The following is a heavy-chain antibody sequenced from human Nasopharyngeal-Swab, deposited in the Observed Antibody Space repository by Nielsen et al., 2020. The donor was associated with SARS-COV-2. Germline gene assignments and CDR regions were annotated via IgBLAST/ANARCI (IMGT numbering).Heavy chain of an antibody. CDR2: INHSGST. J-gene: IGHJ5*02. V-gene: IGHV4-34*01. Sequence: GSLRLSCAVYGGSFSGYYWNWIRQPPGKGLEWIGEINHSGSTNYNPSLKSRVTISLDTSKNQFSLKLSSVTAADTAVYYCARSRYTSSWYGVRNWFDPRGQGTLVTVSS. CDR1: GGSFSGYY. D-gene: IGHD6-13*01. CDR3: ARSRYTSSWYGVRNWFDP.